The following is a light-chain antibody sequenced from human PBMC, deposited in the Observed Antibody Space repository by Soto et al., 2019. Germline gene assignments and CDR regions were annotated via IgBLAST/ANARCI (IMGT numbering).Light chain of an antibody. Sequence: QSVLTQPPSVSGAPGQRVTISCTGSNSNIGAGYDVHWYQQLPGTAPKLLIYGNSNRPSGVPDRFSGSKSGTSASLTITGLQAEDEADYYCQSYGDSLSAYVFGNGTKVTVL. J-gene: IGLJ1*01. CDR2: GNS. CDR3: QSYGDSLSAYV. V-gene: IGLV1-40*01. CDR1: NSNIGAGYD.